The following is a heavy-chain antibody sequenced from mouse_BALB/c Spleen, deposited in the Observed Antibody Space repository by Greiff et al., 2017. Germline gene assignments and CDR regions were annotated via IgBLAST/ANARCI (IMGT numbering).Heavy chain of an antibody. Sequence: EVQRVESGGGLVKPGGSLKLSCAASGFTFSDYYMYWVRQTPEKRLEWVATISDGGSYTYYPDSVKGRFTISRDNAKNNLYLQMSSLKSEDTAMYYCARWGYAMDYWGQGTSVTVSS. CDR3: ARWGYAMDY. V-gene: IGHV5-4*02. J-gene: IGHJ4*01. CDR2: ISDGGSYT. CDR1: GFTFSDYY.